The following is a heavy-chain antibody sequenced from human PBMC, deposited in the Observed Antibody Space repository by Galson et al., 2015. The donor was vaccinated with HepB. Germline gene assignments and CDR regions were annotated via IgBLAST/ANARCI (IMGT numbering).Heavy chain of an antibody. D-gene: IGHD1-26*01. J-gene: IGHJ4*02. CDR1: GFTFSSYE. CDR2: ISSSGSTI. Sequence: SLRLSCAASGFTFSSYEMNWVRQAQGKGLEWVPYISSSGSTIYYADSVKGRFTISRDNAKNSLYLQMNSLRAEDTAVYYCATLGGGYEEWELPWIDYWGQGPLVTVSS. V-gene: IGHV3-48*03. CDR3: ATLGGGYEEWELPWIDY.